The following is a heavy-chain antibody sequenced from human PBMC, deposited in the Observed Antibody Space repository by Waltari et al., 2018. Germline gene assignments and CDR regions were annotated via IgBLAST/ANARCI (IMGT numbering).Heavy chain of an antibody. CDR2: ISYDGSDE. J-gene: IGHJ4*02. D-gene: IGHD2-15*01. CDR3: AGGYCSIGCCWVDD. V-gene: IGHV3-30-3*01. Sequence: QVQMVESGGGVVQPGRSLRLSCEASGFTFNNYAMHWVRQAPGKGLEWVAVISYDGSDEWSAHSVEGRFSISRDNSKTTLYLQMNRLVAEDTAVYYCAGGYCSIGCCWVDDWGQGALVTVSS. CDR1: GFTFNNYA.